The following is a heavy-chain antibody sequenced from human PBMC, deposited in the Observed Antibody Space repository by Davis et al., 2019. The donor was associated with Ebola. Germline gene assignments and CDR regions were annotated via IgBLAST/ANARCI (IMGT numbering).Heavy chain of an antibody. CDR3: ARVNAVTGYSRFDP. D-gene: IGHD3-9*01. V-gene: IGHV3-20*01. CDR2: INWNGGST. CDR1: GFTFDDYA. Sequence: PGGSLRLSCAASGFTFDDYAMTWVRQAPGKGLEWVSGINWNGGSTGYADSVKGRFTISRDNAKNSLYLQMNSLRAEDTAWYHCARVNAVTGYSRFDPWGQGTLVTVSS. J-gene: IGHJ5*02.